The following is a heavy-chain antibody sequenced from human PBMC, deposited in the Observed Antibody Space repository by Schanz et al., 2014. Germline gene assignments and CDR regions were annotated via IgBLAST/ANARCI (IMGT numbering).Heavy chain of an antibody. D-gene: IGHD4-17*01. J-gene: IGHJ3*02. V-gene: IGHV3-23*04. CDR3: ARKMKLGVYGGKGHDSLDI. Sequence: EVQLVESGGGLVQPGGSLRLSCAASGFSVGNKYMNWVRQAPGKGLEWVSSISGDHRNTFYADSVKGRFTISRDNSKNTLYLQMNSLRAEDTAVYYCARKMKLGVYGGKGHDSLDIWGQGTMVTVSA. CDR1: GFSVGNKY. CDR2: ISGDHRNT.